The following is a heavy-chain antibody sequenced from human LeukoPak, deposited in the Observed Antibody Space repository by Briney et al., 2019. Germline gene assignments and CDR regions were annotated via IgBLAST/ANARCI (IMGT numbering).Heavy chain of an antibody. V-gene: IGHV3-74*01. CDR1: GFTFSTYW. CDR2: INPDGSTT. D-gene: IGHD3-10*01. Sequence: GGSLRLSCAASGFTFSTYWMHWVRQAPGKGLVWVSRINPDGSTTSYADSVKGRFTISRDNSKNTLYLQMNSLRAEDTAVYYCAKVRAPLLWFGELLSAYFDYWGQGTLVTVSS. J-gene: IGHJ4*02. CDR3: AKVRAPLLWFGELLSAYFDY.